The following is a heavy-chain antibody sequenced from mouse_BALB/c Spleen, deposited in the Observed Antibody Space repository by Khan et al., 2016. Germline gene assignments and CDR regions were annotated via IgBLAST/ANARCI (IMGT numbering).Heavy chain of an antibody. D-gene: IGHD2-2*01. V-gene: IGHV1-87*01. CDR1: GFTFTSYW. Sequence: QVQLQESGAELVRPGASVKLSCKASGFTFTSYWMQWVKQRPGQGLEWIGAIYPGDGDTRYTPKFKGKATLTADKSSSTAYMQLSSLASEDSAVYYCARRGYGYRFDYWGQGTTLTVSA. CDR3: ARRGYGYRFDY. CDR2: IYPGDGDT. J-gene: IGHJ2*01.